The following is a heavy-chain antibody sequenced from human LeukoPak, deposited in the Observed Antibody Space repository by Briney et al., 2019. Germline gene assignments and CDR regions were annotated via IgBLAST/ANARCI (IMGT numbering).Heavy chain of an antibody. D-gene: IGHD1-14*01. J-gene: IGHJ5*02. Sequence: SETLSLTCTVSGGSIRSSYYYWGWIRQPPGKGLECVGVICYTGNTYYNPSLKSRVTISVDTSKNQFSLRLSSVTAADTAVYYCARHKSGIDWFDPWGQGTLVTVSS. CDR1: GGSIRSSYYY. V-gene: IGHV4-39*01. CDR3: ARHKSGIDWFDP. CDR2: ICYTGNT.